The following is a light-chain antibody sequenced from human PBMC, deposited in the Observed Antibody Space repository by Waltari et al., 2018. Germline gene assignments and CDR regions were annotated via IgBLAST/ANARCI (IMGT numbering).Light chain of an antibody. CDR1: PPITTW. V-gene: IGKV1-5*01. CDR3: QQYSSFWT. Sequence: DIQMTQSPSTLSASVGDRVTITCRASPPITTWVAWYQQKPGQAPHLLIYDASRLEFGVPTRFSGSGSGTEFTLTISSLRPDDFATYYCQQYSSFWTFGQRTKVEIK. J-gene: IGKJ1*01. CDR2: DAS.